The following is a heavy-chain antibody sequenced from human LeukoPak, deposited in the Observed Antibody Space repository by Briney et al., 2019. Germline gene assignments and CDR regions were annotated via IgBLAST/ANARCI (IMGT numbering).Heavy chain of an antibody. V-gene: IGHV4-59*01. CDR1: GGSISSYY. CDR2: IYYSGST. CDR3: ARSEQWLVPFDY. D-gene: IGHD6-19*01. J-gene: IGHJ4*02. Sequence: SETLSLTCTVSGGSISSYYWSWIRQPPGKGLEWIGYIYYSGSTNYNPSLKSRVTISVDTSKNQFSLKLSSETAADTAVYYCARSEQWLVPFDYWGQGTLVTVSS.